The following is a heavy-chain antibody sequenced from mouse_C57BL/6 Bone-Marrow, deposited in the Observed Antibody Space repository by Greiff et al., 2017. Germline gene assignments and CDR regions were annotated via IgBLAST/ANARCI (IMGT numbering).Heavy chain of an antibody. CDR3: ARYAHYGSSYEYYFDY. Sequence: EVKLVESGGGLVQPGGSLSLSCAASGFTFTDYYMSWVRQPPGKALEWLGFIRNKANGYTTEYSASVKGRFTISSDNSQSILYLQMNALRAEDSATYYCARYAHYGSSYEYYFDYWGQGTTLTVSS. D-gene: IGHD1-1*01. V-gene: IGHV7-3*01. CDR1: GFTFTDYY. J-gene: IGHJ2*01. CDR2: IRNKANGYTT.